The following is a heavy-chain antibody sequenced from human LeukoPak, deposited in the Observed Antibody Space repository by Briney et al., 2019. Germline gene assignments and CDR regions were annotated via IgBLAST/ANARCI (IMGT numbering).Heavy chain of an antibody. Sequence: GGSLRLSCAASGFTFSSYSMNWVRQAPGKGLEWVAVISYDGSNKYYADSVKGRFTISRDNSKNTLYLQMNSLRAEDTAVYYCASASGYSSSWPGYWGQGTLVTVSS. CDR3: ASASGYSSSWPGY. D-gene: IGHD6-13*01. J-gene: IGHJ4*02. CDR1: GFTFSSYS. CDR2: ISYDGSNK. V-gene: IGHV3-30*03.